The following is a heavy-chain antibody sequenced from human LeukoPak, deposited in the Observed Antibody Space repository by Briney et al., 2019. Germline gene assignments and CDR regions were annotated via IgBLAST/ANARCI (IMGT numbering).Heavy chain of an antibody. CDR3: ARGGYDVLTGYYSAPNFDY. CDR2: LIPEFGTP. J-gene: IGHJ4*02. Sequence: SVKVSCKASGGPFSRYAISWVRQAPGQGLEWMGALIPEFGTPNNAQKLQDRVMITADESTSTAYMELSSLRSEDTAIYYCARGGYDVLTGYYSAPNFDYWGQGTLVTVSS. V-gene: IGHV1-69*13. D-gene: IGHD3-9*01. CDR1: GGPFSRYA.